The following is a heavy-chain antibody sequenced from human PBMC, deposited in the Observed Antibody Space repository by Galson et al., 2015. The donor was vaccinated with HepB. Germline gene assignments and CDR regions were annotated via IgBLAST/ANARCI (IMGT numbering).Heavy chain of an antibody. CDR2: IGGGRSPT. CDR1: GFTFSAYS. Sequence: SLRLSCAASGFTFSAYSMNWVRQAPGEGLEWISKIGGGRSPTYYADSVQGRFTISRDNAKNSLYLQMNSLRAEDTAVYYCTREFGALVDYYVHDAFDIWGQGTMVTVSS. CDR3: TREFGALVDYYVHDAFDI. V-gene: IGHV3-48*01. J-gene: IGHJ3*02. D-gene: IGHD3-10*02.